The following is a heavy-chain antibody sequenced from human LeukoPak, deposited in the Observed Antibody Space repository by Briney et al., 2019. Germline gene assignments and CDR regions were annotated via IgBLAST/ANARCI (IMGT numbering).Heavy chain of an antibody. CDR1: GFTFSRYA. V-gene: IGHV3-23*01. Sequence: GGSLRLSCAASGFTFSRYAMSWVRQTPEKGLEWVSVISGSDGSTYYADSVRGRFTISRDDSGNTLFLQMNSLRAEDTAVYYCARQVSCDTTTCYAGMPPDYWGQGTLVTVSS. CDR2: ISGSDGST. J-gene: IGHJ4*02. D-gene: IGHD2-2*01. CDR3: ARQVSCDTTTCYAGMPPDY.